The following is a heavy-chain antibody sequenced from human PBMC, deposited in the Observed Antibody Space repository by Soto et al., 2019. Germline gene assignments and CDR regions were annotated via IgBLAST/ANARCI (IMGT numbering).Heavy chain of an antibody. CDR1: GFTFTSSA. D-gene: IGHD3-3*01. CDR3: AGGPKYYDSL. Sequence: ASVKVSCKASGFTFTSSAVQWVRQAHGQRLEWIGWIVVGSGNTNFAQKFQERVTFTRDMSTATAYMELSSLRSEDTAVYYCAGGPKYYDSLWGQGTLVTVSS. V-gene: IGHV1-58*01. J-gene: IGHJ4*02. CDR2: IVVGSGNT.